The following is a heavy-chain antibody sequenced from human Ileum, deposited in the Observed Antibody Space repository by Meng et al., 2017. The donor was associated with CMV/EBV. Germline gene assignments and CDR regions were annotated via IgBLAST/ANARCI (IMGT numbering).Heavy chain of an antibody. CDR3: ATPPSYCSSTSCSTVDY. J-gene: IGHJ4*02. CDR1: FTFRDYY. Sequence: FTFRDYYMSGIRQAPGKGLEWVSYISSSGSTIYYADSVKGRFTITRDNAKNSLYLQMNSLRAEDTAVYYCATPPSYCSSTSCSTVDYWGQGTLVTVSS. D-gene: IGHD2-2*02. V-gene: IGHV3-11*04. CDR2: ISSSGSTI.